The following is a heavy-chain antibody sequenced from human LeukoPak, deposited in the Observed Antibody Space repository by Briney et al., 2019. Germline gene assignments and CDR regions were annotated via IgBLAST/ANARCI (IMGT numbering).Heavy chain of an antibody. CDR3: AKQYSGSRSLDY. Sequence: PGGSLRLSCAASGFTFSSYGMHWVRQAPGKGLEWVAFIRYDGNDKYYADSVKGRFTISRDNSKNTLYLQMNSLRVEDTAVYFCAKQYSGSRSLDYWGQGTLVTVSS. V-gene: IGHV3-30*02. J-gene: IGHJ4*02. CDR2: IRYDGNDK. CDR1: GFTFSSYG. D-gene: IGHD5-12*01.